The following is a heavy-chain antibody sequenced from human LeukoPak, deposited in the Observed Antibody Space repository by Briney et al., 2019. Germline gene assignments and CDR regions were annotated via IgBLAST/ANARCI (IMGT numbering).Heavy chain of an antibody. CDR2: IYYSGST. CDR1: GGSISSYY. J-gene: IGHJ5*02. V-gene: IGHV4-59*01. CDR3: AREAYSSSKGGWFDP. Sequence: SETLSLTCTVSGGSISSYYWSWIRQPPGKGLEWIGYIYYSGSTNYNPSLKSRVTISVDTSKNQLSLKLSSVTAADTAVYYCAREAYSSSKGGWFDPWGQGTLVTVSS. D-gene: IGHD6-13*01.